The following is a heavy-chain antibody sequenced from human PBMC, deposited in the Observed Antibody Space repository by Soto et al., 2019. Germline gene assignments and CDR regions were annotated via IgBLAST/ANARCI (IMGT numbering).Heavy chain of an antibody. V-gene: IGHV1-69*12. CDR3: ASGIQLWLRRINNGYSG. D-gene: IGHD5-18*01. Sequence: QVQLVQSGAEVKKPESSVKVSCKAPGGTFSTYAISWVRQAPGQGLEWMGGIIPMFGTANYAQRFQDRVTITADEYTNIAYMELSSLRSEATAVYFCASGIQLWLRRINNGYSGWGQGTLVTVSS. CDR1: GGTFSTYA. J-gene: IGHJ4*02. CDR2: IIPMFGTA.